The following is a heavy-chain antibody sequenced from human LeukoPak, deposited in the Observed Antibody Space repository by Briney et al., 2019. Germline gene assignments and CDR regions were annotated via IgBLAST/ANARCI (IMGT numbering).Heavy chain of an antibody. CDR1: AGSISSSSYY. J-gene: IGHJ4*02. V-gene: IGHV4-39*07. Sequence: PSETQSLTCTVSAGSISSSSYYWGWIRQPPGKGLEWIGSNYYSGSTYYNPSLKSRVTISVDTSKNQFSPKLSSVTAADTAVYYCASGLPYCSSTSCSPPDYWGQGTLVTVSS. CDR2: NYYSGST. CDR3: ASGLPYCSSTSCSPPDY. D-gene: IGHD2-2*01.